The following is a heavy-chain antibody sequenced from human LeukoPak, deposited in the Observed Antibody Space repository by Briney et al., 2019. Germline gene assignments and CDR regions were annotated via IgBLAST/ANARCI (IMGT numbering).Heavy chain of an antibody. Sequence: GGSLRLSCAGSGFTFSSNGMTWVRQVPGKGLEWVSGISNSGGSAYYAESVKGRFTISRDNSKSTLYLQMNSLRAEDTAVYYCAKCDKLTSYRKSGFDYWGQGTLVTVSS. CDR3: AKCDKLTSYRKSGFDY. V-gene: IGHV3-23*01. CDR1: GFTFSSNG. J-gene: IGHJ4*02. CDR2: ISNSGGSA. D-gene: IGHD3-9*01.